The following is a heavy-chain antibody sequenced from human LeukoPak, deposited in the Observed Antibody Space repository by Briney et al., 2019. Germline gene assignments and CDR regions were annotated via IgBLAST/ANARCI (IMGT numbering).Heavy chain of an antibody. J-gene: IGHJ3*02. CDR3: ARETYYYDSSGYSPDFDI. V-gene: IGHV4-59*01. Sequence: SETLSLTCTVCVGSISSYYWSWIRQPPGKGLEWIGYIYYSWSTNYNPSLKSRVTISVDTSKNHFSLKLSSVTAADTAVYYCARETYYYDSSGYSPDFDIWGQGTMVTVSS. CDR1: VGSISSYY. CDR2: IYYSWST. D-gene: IGHD3-22*01.